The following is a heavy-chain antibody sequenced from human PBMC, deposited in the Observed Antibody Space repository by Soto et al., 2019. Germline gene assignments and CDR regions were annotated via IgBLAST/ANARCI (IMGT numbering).Heavy chain of an antibody. CDR1: GFTFRSYN. Sequence: EVQLVESGGGLVKPGGSLRLSCAASGFTFRSYNMNWVRQAPGKGPEWVSSISVTGAYIYYADSMKGRFTISRDNAKDSVFLRMDSLRAEDTAVSYCARGHIGSYQRLDGFDIWGQGTVVTGSS. CDR3: ARGHIGSYQRLDGFDI. J-gene: IGHJ3*02. D-gene: IGHD1-26*01. V-gene: IGHV3-21*01. CDR2: ISVTGAYI.